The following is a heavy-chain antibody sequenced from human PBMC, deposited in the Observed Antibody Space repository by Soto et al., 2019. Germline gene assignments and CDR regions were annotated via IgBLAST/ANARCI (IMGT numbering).Heavy chain of an antibody. D-gene: IGHD7-27*01. J-gene: IGHJ5*01. Sequence: QVQLLESGPGLVKPSQTLSLTCSVSGDSISNLDYFWAWIRQPPGQALEYIGYIYKSATTYYNPSFESRGAISVDTSTSQFSLNVTSVPAADTAVYFCARGRYCLTGRCFPNWFDSWGQGALVTVSS. CDR1: GDSISNLDYF. CDR3: ARGRYCLTGRCFPNWFDS. CDR2: IYKSATT. V-gene: IGHV4-30-4*01.